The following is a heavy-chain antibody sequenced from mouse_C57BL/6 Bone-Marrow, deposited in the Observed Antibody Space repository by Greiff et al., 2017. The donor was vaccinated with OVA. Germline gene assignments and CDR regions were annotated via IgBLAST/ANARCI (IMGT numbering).Heavy chain of an antibody. CDR3: ARQSGNSFAY. CDR2: ISNLAYSI. CDR1: GFTFSDYG. Sequence: EVQLVESGGGLVQPGGSLKLSCAASGFTFSDYGMAWVRQAPRKGPEWVAFISNLAYSIYYADTVTGRFTISRENAKNTLYLEMSSLRSEDTAMYYCARQSGNSFAYWGQGTLVTVSA. J-gene: IGHJ3*01. V-gene: IGHV5-15*01. D-gene: IGHD1-3*01.